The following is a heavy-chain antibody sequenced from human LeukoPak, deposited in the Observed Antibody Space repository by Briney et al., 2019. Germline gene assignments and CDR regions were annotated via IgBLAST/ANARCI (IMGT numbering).Heavy chain of an antibody. V-gene: IGHV6-1*01. Sequence: SQTLSLTCAISGDSVSSISVAWNWIRQSPSRGLEWLGRTYYRSKWYYQYAVSVKSRIDISPDTSKNQFSLQLTSVTPEDTAVYYCSLARSEYHYGMDVWGQGTTVTVSS. CDR2: TYYRSKWYY. CDR1: GDSVSSISVA. J-gene: IGHJ6*02. CDR3: SLARSEYHYGMDV.